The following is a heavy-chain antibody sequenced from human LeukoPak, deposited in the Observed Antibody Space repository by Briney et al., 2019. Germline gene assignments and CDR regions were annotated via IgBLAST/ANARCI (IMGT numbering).Heavy chain of an antibody. J-gene: IGHJ6*02. CDR1: GGSFSGYY. V-gene: IGHV4-34*01. CDR3: ARLPRRFYGMDV. Sequence: PSGTLCLTCAVYGGSFSGYYWSWVRQPPGKGLEWIGEINHSGSTNYNPSLNSQITISVDTSKNQFSLKLSSVTAADTAVYDCARLPRRFYGMDVWGQGTTVTVSS. CDR2: INHSGST. D-gene: IGHD3-3*01.